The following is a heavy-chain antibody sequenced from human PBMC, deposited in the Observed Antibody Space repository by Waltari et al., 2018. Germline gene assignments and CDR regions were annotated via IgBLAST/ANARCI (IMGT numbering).Heavy chain of an antibody. CDR2: INHSGST. V-gene: IGHV4-34*01. J-gene: IGHJ4*02. CDR3: ARRYYDILTGYPNTPSGAASDY. Sequence: QVQLQQWGAGLLKPSETLSLTCAVYGGSFSGYYWSWIRQPPGKGLEWIGEINHSGSTNYNPSLKSRVTISVDTSKNQFSLKLSSVTAADTAVYYCARRYYDILTGYPNTPSGAASDYWGQGTLVTVSS. D-gene: IGHD3-9*01. CDR1: GGSFSGYY.